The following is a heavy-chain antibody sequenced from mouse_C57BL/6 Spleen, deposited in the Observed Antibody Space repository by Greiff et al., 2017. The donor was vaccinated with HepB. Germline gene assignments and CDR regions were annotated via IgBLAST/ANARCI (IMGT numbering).Heavy chain of an antibody. V-gene: IGHV7-3*01. CDR1: GFTFTDYY. CDR3: ARSAGVLDY. CDR2: IRNKANGYTT. Sequence: EVNVVESGGGLVQPGGSLSLSCAASGFTFTDYYMSWVRQPPGKALEWLGFIRNKANGYTTEYSASVKGRVTISRDNSQSILYLQMNALRAEDSATYYCARSAGVLDYWGQGTTLTVSS. J-gene: IGHJ2*01. D-gene: IGHD1-2*01.